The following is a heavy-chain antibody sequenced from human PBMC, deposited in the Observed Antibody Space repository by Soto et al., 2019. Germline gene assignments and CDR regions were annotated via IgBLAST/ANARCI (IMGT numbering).Heavy chain of an antibody. V-gene: IGHV1-2*02. J-gene: IGHJ6*02. Sequence: ASVKVSCKASGYTFTGYYMHWVRQAPGQGLEWMGWINPNSGGTNYAQKFQGRVTMTRDTSISTAYMELSRLRSDDTAVYYCARDRSARPSWVDYYYYGMDVWGQGTTVTVSS. CDR1: GYTFTGYY. D-gene: IGHD6-6*01. CDR2: INPNSGGT. CDR3: ARDRSARPSWVDYYYYGMDV.